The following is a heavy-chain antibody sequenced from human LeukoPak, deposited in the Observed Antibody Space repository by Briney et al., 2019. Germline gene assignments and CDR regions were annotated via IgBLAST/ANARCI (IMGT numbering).Heavy chain of an antibody. D-gene: IGHD5-12*01. CDR2: IIPIFGTA. CDR1: GGTFSSYA. Sequence: SVKVSCKASGGTFSSYAISWVRQAPGQGLEWMGGIIPIFGTANYAQKFQGRVTITADESTSTAYMELSSLRSEDTAVYYCARGPVGRWQREYYFDYWGQGTLVTVSS. CDR3: ARGPVGRWQREYYFDY. J-gene: IGHJ4*02. V-gene: IGHV1-69*13.